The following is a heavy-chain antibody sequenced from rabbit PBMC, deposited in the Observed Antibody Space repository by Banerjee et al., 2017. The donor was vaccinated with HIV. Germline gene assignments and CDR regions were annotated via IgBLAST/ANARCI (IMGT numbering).Heavy chain of an antibody. Sequence: QQLEESGGGLVKPGASLTLTCTASGFSFSSSYYMHWVRQAPGKRQEWIASIYNGDGSTYYASWVNGRFTISKTSSTSVTLQVTSLTAADTATYFCARGYAGSYDLWGPGTLVTVS. J-gene: IGHJ6*01. CDR1: GFSFSSSYY. V-gene: IGHV1S40*01. CDR2: IYNGDGST. D-gene: IGHD4-2*01. CDR3: ARGYAGSYDL.